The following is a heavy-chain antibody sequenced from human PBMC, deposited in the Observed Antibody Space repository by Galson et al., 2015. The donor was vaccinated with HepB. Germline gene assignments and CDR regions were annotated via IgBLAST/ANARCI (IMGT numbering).Heavy chain of an antibody. J-gene: IGHJ4*02. V-gene: IGHV1-3*01. Sequence: KFQGRVTITRDTSASTAYMELSSLRSEHTAVYYCARRGYSYGLDYFDYWGQGTLVIVSS. D-gene: IGHD5-18*01. CDR3: ARRGYSYGLDYFDY.